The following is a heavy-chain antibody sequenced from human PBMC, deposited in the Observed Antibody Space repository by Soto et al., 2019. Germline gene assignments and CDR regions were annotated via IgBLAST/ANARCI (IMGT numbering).Heavy chain of an antibody. CDR3: AKGAGWYGY. CDR2: VHYNGRT. Sequence: SETLSLTCNVSGGSISDDYWSWLRQPPGEGLEWIAYVHYNGRTNYNPSLNSRVTISLDISKSQFSLKLNSVTAADTAKYYCAKGAGWYGYWGPGILVTVSS. CDR1: GGSISDDY. V-gene: IGHV4-59*01. J-gene: IGHJ4*02. D-gene: IGHD6-19*01.